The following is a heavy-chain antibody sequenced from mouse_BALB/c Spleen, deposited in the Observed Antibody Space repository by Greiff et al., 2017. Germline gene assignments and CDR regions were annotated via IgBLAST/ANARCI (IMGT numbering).Heavy chain of an antibody. V-gene: IGHV3-1*02. Sequence: DVMLVESGPDLVKPSQSLSLTCTVTGYSITSGYSWHWIRQFPGNKLEWMGYIHYSGSTNYNPSLKSRISITRDTSKNQFFLQFNSVTTEDTATYYCAGRDGNSDMDYWGQGTTVTVSS. CDR3: AGRDGNSDMDY. CDR1: GYSITSGYS. D-gene: IGHD2-1*01. J-gene: IGHJ4*01. CDR2: IHYSGST.